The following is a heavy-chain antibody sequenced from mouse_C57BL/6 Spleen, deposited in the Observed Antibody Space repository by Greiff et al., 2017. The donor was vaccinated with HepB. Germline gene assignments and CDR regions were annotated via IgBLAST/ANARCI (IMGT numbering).Heavy chain of an antibody. J-gene: IGHJ1*03. Sequence: VQLQQSGAELVRPGSSVKLSCKASGYTFTSYWMHWVKQRPIQGLEWIGNIDPSDSETHYNQKFKDKATLTVDKSSSTAYMQLSSLTSEDSAVYYGARGGSSYWYFDVWGTGTTVTVSS. D-gene: IGHD1-1*01. CDR1: GYTFTSYW. CDR2: IDPSDSET. CDR3: ARGGSSYWYFDV. V-gene: IGHV1-52*01.